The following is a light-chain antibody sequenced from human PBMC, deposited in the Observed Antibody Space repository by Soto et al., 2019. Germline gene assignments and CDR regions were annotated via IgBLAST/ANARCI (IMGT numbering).Light chain of an antibody. V-gene: IGKV3-11*01. CDR1: QSVSSY. Sequence: EIVLTQSPATLSLSPWERATLSCRASQSVSSYLAWYQQKPGQAPRLLIYDASNRATGIPARFSGSGSGTDFTLTISSLEPEDFAVYYCQQRSKWPPKITFGQGTRLEIK. CDR3: QQRSKWPPKIT. CDR2: DAS. J-gene: IGKJ5*01.